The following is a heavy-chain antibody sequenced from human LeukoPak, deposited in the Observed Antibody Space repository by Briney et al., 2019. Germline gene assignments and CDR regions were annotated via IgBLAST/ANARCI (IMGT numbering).Heavy chain of an antibody. CDR1: GYTFTNYY. J-gene: IGHJ5*02. CDR2: INPSGGST. Sequence: ASVKVSCKASGYTFTNYYIHWVRQAPGQGLEWMGIINPSGGSTNYAQKFPGRVTMTRYTSTTTIYMELSSLSSKDEAVSYCSRGGVVGATSSWFDPWGQGTLVTVSS. D-gene: IGHD1-26*01. CDR3: SRGGVVGATSSWFDP. V-gene: IGHV1-46*01.